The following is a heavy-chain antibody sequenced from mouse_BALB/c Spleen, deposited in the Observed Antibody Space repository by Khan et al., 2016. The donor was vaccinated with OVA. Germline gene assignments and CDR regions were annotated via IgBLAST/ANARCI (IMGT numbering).Heavy chain of an antibody. D-gene: IGHD1-1*01. CDR1: GYSFTSYY. V-gene: IGHV1-31*01. Sequence: VQLQQSGPELMKPGASVKISCKASGYSFTSYYIHWVKQSHGKTLEWIGYIDPFNGGSTYNQKFKVKATLTVDKSSNPAYMHLTSLTSEDSAVYYCARNGRTSWFPYWGQGTLVTVSA. J-gene: IGHJ3*01. CDR3: ARNGRTSWFPY. CDR2: IDPFNGGS.